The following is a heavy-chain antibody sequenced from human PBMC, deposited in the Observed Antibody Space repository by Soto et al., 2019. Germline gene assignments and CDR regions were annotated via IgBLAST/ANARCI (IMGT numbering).Heavy chain of an antibody. CDR1: GFTFSSYW. J-gene: IGHJ6*03. CDR3: ARDRSSSWYAGGYYMDV. Sequence: ESGGGLVQPGGSLRLSCAASGFTFSSYWMSWVRQAPGKGLEWVANIKQDGSEKYYVDSVKGRFTISRDNAKNSLYLQMNSLRAEDTAVYYCARDRSSSWYAGGYYMDVWGKGTTVTVSS. CDR2: IKQDGSEK. V-gene: IGHV3-7*01. D-gene: IGHD6-13*01.